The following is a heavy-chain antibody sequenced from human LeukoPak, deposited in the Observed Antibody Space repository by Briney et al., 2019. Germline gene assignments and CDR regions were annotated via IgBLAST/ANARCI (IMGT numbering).Heavy chain of an antibody. CDR3: ARFAIGSTMYNWFDP. CDR1: GDSISSYY. CDR2: IYYSGST. Sequence: SETLSLTCTVSGDSISSYYWSWIRQPPGKGLEWIGYIYYSGSTNYNPSLKNRVTISVDTSKNQFSLKLSSVTAADTAVYYCARFAIGSTMYNWFDPWGQGTLVTVSS. V-gene: IGHV4-59*08. J-gene: IGHJ5*02. D-gene: IGHD2-2*01.